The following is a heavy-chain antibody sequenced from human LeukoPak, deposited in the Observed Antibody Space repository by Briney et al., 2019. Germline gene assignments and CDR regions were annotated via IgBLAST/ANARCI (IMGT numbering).Heavy chain of an antibody. CDR2: IRSRLYGGTT. CDR1: GFTFGDYG. CDR3: GRGLTVVGAKYYFDY. V-gene: IGHV3-49*04. Sequence: PGRSLRLSCTTTGFTFGDYGTTWVRQAPGKGLEWVGFIRSRLYGGTTEYAASVKDRFTVSRDDSKSIAYLQMNNVNTEDTAVYFCGRGLTVVGAKYYFDYWGQGTLVTVSS. D-gene: IGHD1-26*01. J-gene: IGHJ4*02.